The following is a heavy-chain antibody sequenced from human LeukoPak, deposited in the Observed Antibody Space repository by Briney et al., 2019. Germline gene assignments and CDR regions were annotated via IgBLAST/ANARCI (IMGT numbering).Heavy chain of an antibody. V-gene: IGHV3-30*14. CDR1: GFTFSNYA. CDR3: ARDMYGSNSGYVSY. CDR2: ISYDGSTN. J-gene: IGHJ4*02. D-gene: IGHD4-23*01. Sequence: PGRSLRLSCAASGFTFSNYAMHWVRQAPGKGLEWVAVISYDGSTNYYADFVKGRFTISRDYYNDTLYLQMNSLRAEDTAVYYCARDMYGSNSGYVSYWGQGTLVTVSS.